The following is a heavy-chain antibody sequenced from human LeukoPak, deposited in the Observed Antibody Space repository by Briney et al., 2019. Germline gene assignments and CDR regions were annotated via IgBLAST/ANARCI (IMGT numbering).Heavy chain of an antibody. CDR3: ASLVRDYDSSGYYYMNNYFDY. CDR2: INHSGST. V-gene: IGHV4-34*01. Sequence: SETLSLTCAVYGGSFSGYYWSWIRQPPGKGLEWIGEINHSGSTNYNPSLKSRATISVDTSKNQFSLKLSSVTAADTAVYYCASLVRDYDSSGYYYMNNYFDYWGQGTLVTVSS. J-gene: IGHJ4*02. D-gene: IGHD3-22*01. CDR1: GGSFSGYY.